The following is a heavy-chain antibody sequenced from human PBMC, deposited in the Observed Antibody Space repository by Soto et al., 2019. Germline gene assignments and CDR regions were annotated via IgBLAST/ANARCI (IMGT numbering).Heavy chain of an antibody. Sequence: VQLLESGGGLVQPGGSLRLACTASGFTFNHYAMSWVRQAPGKGLEWVSAVSGRGGSTKYADSVKGRFIISRDNSTSTLYLQMDSLRGEDTAVYYCAKDSTVTTSLYFYYYGFDVWRQGTKVTVSS. V-gene: IGHV3-23*01. J-gene: IGHJ6*01. CDR2: VSGRGGST. D-gene: IGHD4-17*01. CDR3: AKDSTVTTSLYFYYYGFDV. CDR1: GFTFNHYA.